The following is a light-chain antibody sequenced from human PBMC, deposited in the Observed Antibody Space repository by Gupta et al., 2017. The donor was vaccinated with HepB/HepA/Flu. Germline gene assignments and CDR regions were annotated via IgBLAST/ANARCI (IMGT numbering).Light chain of an antibody. CDR3: GTWDSSINGGV. Sequence: QSVLTQPPSVSAARVQKVTISCSGSSSNVGNNYVSWYQQLQATETKVLMVEKKKRPSGITDRFSASTSGTNATRGITGLQTGDEADDYCGTWDSSINGGVFGGGTKVTVL. V-gene: IGLV1-51*02. J-gene: IGLJ3*02. CDR1: SSNVGNNY. CDR2: EKK.